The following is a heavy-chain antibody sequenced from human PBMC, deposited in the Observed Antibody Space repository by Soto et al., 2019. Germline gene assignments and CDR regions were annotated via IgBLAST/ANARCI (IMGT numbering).Heavy chain of an antibody. CDR2: ISAYNGNT. CDR1: GYTFTSYG. J-gene: IGHJ3*02. V-gene: IGHV1-18*01. Sequence: RASVKVSCKASGYTFTSYGISWVRQAPGQGLEWMGWISAYNGNTNYAQKLQGRVTMTTDTSTSTAYMELRSLRSDDTAVYYCARDLVDIVATDAFDIWGQGTMVTVSS. CDR3: ARDLVDIVATDAFDI. D-gene: IGHD5-12*01.